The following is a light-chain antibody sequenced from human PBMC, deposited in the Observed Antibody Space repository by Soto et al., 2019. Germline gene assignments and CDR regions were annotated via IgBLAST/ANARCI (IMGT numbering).Light chain of an antibody. CDR3: QQYTDWPLT. CDR2: GAS. Sequence: ETVMTQSPATLSVSPGERATLSCRASQSVSSDLAWYQQKPGQAPRLLIYGASTRATGIPARFSGSGSGTDFTLTISRLEPEDFAVYYCQQYTDWPLTFGQGTKVDI. J-gene: IGKJ1*01. V-gene: IGKV3-15*01. CDR1: QSVSSD.